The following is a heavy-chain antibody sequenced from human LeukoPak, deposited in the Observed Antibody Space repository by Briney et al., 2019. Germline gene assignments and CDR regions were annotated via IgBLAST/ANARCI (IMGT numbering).Heavy chain of an antibody. Sequence: GGSWRLSCAASRFTFSSYNMHWFRQAPGKGLEWVSYISDSSTTIYYADSVKGRFTISRDNAKNSLYLQMNSLRVEDTAVYYCARVPPRIRGGTFDIWGQGTMVTVSS. D-gene: IGHD2-15*01. CDR3: ARVPPRIRGGTFDI. J-gene: IGHJ3*02. CDR1: RFTFSSYN. V-gene: IGHV3-48*04. CDR2: ISDSSTTI.